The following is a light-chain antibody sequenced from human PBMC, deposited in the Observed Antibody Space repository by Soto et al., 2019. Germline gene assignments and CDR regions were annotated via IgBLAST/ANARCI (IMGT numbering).Light chain of an antibody. CDR2: DAS. J-gene: IGKJ4*01. CDR3: QQRSNWPLT. Sequence: EIVLTQSPATLSLSPGERATLSCRASQSVSSCLAWYQQKPGQAPRLLIYDASNRATGIPARFSGSGSETDFTLTISSLEPEDFAVYYCQQRSNWPLTFGGGTKVEIK. V-gene: IGKV3-11*01. CDR1: QSVSSC.